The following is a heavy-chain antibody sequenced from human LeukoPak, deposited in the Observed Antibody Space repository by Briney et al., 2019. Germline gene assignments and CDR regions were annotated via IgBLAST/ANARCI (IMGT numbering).Heavy chain of an antibody. J-gene: IGHJ4*02. V-gene: IGHV1-69*05. CDR3: AMMGGNFPRYYFDY. Sequence: ASVKVSCKASGGTFSSYAISWVRQAPGQGLEWMGRIIPIFGTTNYAQKFQGRVTITTDESTSTAYMELSSLRSEDTAVYYCAMMGGNFPRYYFDYWGQGTLVTVSS. D-gene: IGHD4-23*01. CDR1: GGTFSSYA. CDR2: IIPIFGTT.